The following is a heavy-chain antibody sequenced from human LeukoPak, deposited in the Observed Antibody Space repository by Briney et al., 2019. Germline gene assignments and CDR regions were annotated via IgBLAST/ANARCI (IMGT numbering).Heavy chain of an antibody. CDR3: AIDFSYYYDGNGYYYDDY. CDR1: GYTFTSYY. CDR2: LNPSDGST. V-gene: IGHV1-46*01. J-gene: IGHJ4*02. D-gene: IGHD3-22*01. Sequence: ASVKVSCKASGYTFTSYYMHWVRQAPGQGLEWMGILNPSDGSTSYAQKFQGRITMTRDMSTSTIYMELNSLRSEDTAVYYCAIDFSYYYDGNGYYYDDYWGQGTLVTVSS.